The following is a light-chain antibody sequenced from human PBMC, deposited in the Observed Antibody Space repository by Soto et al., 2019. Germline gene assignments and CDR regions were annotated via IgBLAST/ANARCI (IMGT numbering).Light chain of an antibody. CDR3: HQYSSDSNT. Sequence: DIQMTQSPSTLSASVGDRVTITCRASQDINIWLAWYQQKPGKAPKLLIYKASTLERGVPSRFIGSGSGTDFTLAISSLQPDDFATYYYHQYSSDSNTFGQGTRLDIK. J-gene: IGKJ2*01. V-gene: IGKV1-5*03. CDR2: KAS. CDR1: QDINIW.